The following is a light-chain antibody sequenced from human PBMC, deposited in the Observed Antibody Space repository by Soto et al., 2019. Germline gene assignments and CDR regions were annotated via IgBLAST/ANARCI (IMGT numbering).Light chain of an antibody. J-gene: IGKJ5*01. Sequence: DLQMTQSPSTLSASVGDRVTITCRASQSCRNWLAWYQQKAGKAPRLLIYDASTLQSGVPSGFSGSGSGTDFTLIISSLQPEDAATYYCQQGHSNPITLGQGTRLEIK. V-gene: IGKV1-5*01. CDR2: DAS. CDR3: QQGHSNPIT. CDR1: QSCRNW.